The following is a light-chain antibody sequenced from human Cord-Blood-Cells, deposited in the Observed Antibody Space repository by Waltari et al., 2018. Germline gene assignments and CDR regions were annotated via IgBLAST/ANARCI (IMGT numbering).Light chain of an antibody. CDR3: QQSYSTPYT. CDR2: AAS. Sequence: DIQMTQSPSSLSASVGDRVTITCRASQSISSYLNWYQQKPGKAPKLLIYAASSLQSGVPSSFSGSGSGTDFTLNISSLQPEDVATYYCQQSYSTPYTFGQGTKLEIK. CDR1: QSISSY. V-gene: IGKV1-39*01. J-gene: IGKJ2*01.